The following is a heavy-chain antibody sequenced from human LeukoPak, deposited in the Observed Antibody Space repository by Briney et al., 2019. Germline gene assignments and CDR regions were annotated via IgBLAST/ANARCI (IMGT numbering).Heavy chain of an antibody. CDR1: EFTFSSYW. Sequence: PGGSLRLSCAVSEFTFSSYWMSWVRQAPGKGLEWVANINQDGSEKFYMDSVKGRFTIPRDNAKNSLYLQMNSLGVEDAATYYCTRYFSYYMDVWGKGTTVTVSS. D-gene: IGHD2/OR15-2a*01. CDR3: TRYFSYYMDV. J-gene: IGHJ6*03. CDR2: INQDGSEK. V-gene: IGHV3-7*01.